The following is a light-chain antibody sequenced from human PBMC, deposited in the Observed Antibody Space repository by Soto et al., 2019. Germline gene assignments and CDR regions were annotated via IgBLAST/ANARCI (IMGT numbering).Light chain of an antibody. CDR1: SSDVGDYNY. CDR2: EVN. CDR3: SSYAGKVV. Sequence: QSALTQPPAASGSPVQSVTISCTGTSSDVGDYNYVSWYQQHPGRAPKLMIYEVNKRPSGVPDRFSGSKSGNTASLTVSGLQAEDEADYYCSSYAGKVVFGGGTKLTVL. J-gene: IGLJ2*01. V-gene: IGLV2-8*01.